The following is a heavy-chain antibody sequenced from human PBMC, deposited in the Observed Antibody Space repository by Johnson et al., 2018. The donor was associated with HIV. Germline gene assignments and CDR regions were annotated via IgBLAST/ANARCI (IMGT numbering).Heavy chain of an antibody. Sequence: QMQLVESGGGVVQPGRSLRLSCAASRFTFSSFAMHWVRQAPGKGLEWVAVIGGSGVTSYYADSVKGRFPISRDNSKNTLYLQRNSVRADDTAVYYSAKGIVSGGRVLLYGFDFWGQGTLVTVSS. CDR3: AKGIVSGGRVLLYGFDF. J-gene: IGHJ3*01. V-gene: IGHV3-30*04. CDR1: RFTFSSFA. D-gene: IGHD2-15*01. CDR2: IGGSGVTS.